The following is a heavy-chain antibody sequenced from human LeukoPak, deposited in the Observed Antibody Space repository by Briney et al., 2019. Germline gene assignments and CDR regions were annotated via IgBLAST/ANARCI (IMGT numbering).Heavy chain of an antibody. Sequence: PGGSLRLSCAASGFTFSSYSMNWVRQAPGKGLEWVSSISGISTYIYYADSLKSRFTISRDNAKNSLYLQMNSLGAEDTAVYYCARFDASGSYYYFDYWGQGTLVTVSS. V-gene: IGHV3-21*01. J-gene: IGHJ4*02. CDR1: GFTFSSYS. CDR2: ISGISTYI. D-gene: IGHD3-10*01. CDR3: ARFDASGSYYYFDY.